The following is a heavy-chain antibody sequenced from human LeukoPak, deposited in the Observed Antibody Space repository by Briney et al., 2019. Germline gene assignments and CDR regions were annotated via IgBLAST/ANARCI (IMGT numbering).Heavy chain of an antibody. V-gene: IGHV3-30*04. D-gene: IGHD5-24*01. CDR2: ISYDGSNK. CDR1: GFTFSSYA. J-gene: IGHJ4*02. CDR3: ARGRDGYNSNSLTFDY. Sequence: GGSLRLSCAASGFTFSSYAMHWVRQAPGKGLEWVAVISYDGSNKYYADSVKGRFTISRDNSKNTLYLQMNSLRAEDTAVYYCARGRDGYNSNSLTFDYWGQGTLVTVSS.